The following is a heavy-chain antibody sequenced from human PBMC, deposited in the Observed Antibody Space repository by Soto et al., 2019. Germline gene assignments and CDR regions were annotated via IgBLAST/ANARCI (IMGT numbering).Heavy chain of an antibody. CDR2: IYTSGST. CDR3: ARGGVGYLYYFDY. CDR1: GGSISSYY. D-gene: IGHD3-22*01. Sequence: QVQLQESGPGLVKPSETLSLTCTVSGGSISSYYWSWILQPAGKGLEWIGRIYTSGSTNYHPSLKSRVTMSVDTSQNQFSLKLSSVTAADTAVYYWARGGVGYLYYFDYWGQGTLVTVSS. V-gene: IGHV4-4*07. J-gene: IGHJ4*02.